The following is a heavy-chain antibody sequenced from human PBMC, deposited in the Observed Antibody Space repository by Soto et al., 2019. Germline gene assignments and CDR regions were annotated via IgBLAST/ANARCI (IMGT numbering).Heavy chain of an antibody. J-gene: IGHJ6*02. CDR3: ARVGAHADSDYYYGMDV. D-gene: IGHD1-26*01. CDR2: INGGSGST. V-gene: IGHV1-3*01. Sequence: GASVKVSCKASGYTFANYAMQWVRQAPGQRLEWMGWINGGSGSTRYSQNFQGRLTITRDSSANTVYMELSSLRSEDTAVYYCARVGAHADSDYYYGMDVWGQGTTVTVSS. CDR1: GYTFANYA.